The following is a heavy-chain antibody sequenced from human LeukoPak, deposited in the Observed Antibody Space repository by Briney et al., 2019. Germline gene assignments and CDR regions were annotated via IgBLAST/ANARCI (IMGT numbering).Heavy chain of an antibody. CDR1: GVSITNYY. D-gene: IGHD1-26*01. CDR3: ARDYLGGAPLDS. J-gene: IGHJ4*02. CDR2: MYISGST. Sequence: SETLSLTCTVSGVSITNYYWAWIRQPAGKGLEWIGRMYISGSTNYNPSLKSRVSISIDKTKNQFSLKLRSVTAADTAIYYCARDYLGGAPLDSWGQGTLVTVSS. V-gene: IGHV4-4*07.